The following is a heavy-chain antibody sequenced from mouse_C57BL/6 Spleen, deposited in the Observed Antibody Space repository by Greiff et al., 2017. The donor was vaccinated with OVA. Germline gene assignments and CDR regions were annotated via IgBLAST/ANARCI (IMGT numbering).Heavy chain of an antibody. CDR2: INPSNGGT. CDR3: AREDLGYYVWLWDY. D-gene: IGHD2-3*01. CDR1: GYTFTSYW. J-gene: IGHJ2*01. V-gene: IGHV1-53*01. Sequence: QVQLQQPGTELVKPGASVKLSCKASGYTFTSYWMHWVKQRPGQGLEWIGNINPSNGGTNYNEKFKSKATLTVDKSSSTAYMQLSSLTSEDSAVYDCAREDLGYYVWLWDYWGQGTTLTVSS.